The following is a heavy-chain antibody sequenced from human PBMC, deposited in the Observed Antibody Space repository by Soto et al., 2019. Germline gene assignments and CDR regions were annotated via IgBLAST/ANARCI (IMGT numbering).Heavy chain of an antibody. CDR3: AKDPGDYGDDLSYYYYYGMDV. V-gene: IGHV3-23*01. CDR1: GFTFSSYA. D-gene: IGHD4-17*01. CDR2: ISGSGGST. J-gene: IGHJ6*02. Sequence: GGSLRLSCAASGFTFSSYAMSWVRQAPGKGLEWVSAISGSGGSTYYADSVKGRFTISRDNSKNTLYLQMNSLRAEDTAVYYCAKDPGDYGDDLSYYYYYGMDVWGQGTTVTVSS.